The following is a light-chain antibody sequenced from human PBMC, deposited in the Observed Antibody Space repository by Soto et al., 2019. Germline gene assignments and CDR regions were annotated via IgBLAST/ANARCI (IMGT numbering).Light chain of an antibody. Sequence: QSALAQPASVSGSPGQSITISCSGTSSDVGGYNYVSWYQHHPGKAPKLLIYEVTNRPSGVSNRFSGSKSGNTASLTISGLQAEDEAAYYCKSYTRISTWVFGGGTKVTVL. J-gene: IGLJ3*02. V-gene: IGLV2-14*01. CDR2: EVT. CDR1: SSDVGGYNY. CDR3: KSYTRISTWV.